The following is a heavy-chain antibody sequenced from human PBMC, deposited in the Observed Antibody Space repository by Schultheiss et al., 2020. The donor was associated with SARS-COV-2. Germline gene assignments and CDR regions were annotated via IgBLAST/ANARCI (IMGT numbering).Heavy chain of an antibody. Sequence: GGSLRLSCAASGFTFSSYAMHWVRQAPGKGLEWVSAIGTAGDPYYADSVKGRFTISRDNSKNTLYLQMNSLRAEDTAVYYCARGPIVVVPAYYMDVWGKGTTVTVSS. CDR3: ARGPIVVVPAYYMDV. CDR2: IGTAGDP. CDR1: GFTFSSYA. J-gene: IGHJ6*03. V-gene: IGHV3/OR16-10*01. D-gene: IGHD2-2*01.